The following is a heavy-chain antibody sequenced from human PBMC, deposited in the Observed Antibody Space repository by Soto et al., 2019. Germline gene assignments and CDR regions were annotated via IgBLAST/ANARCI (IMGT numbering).Heavy chain of an antibody. CDR1: GGSSSGTGDY. CDR2: VFYSGST. CDR3: ATISGYDWGYYGMDV. V-gene: IGHV4-39*05. Sequence: SETPSLTCSVSGGSSSGTGDYWGWIRQPPGKGLEWIGSVFYSGSTYYNSSLRSRLTISVDTSKNQFSLRLSSVTAADTAVYYCATISGYDWGYYGMDVWGQGTPVTVSS. D-gene: IGHD5-12*01. J-gene: IGHJ6*02.